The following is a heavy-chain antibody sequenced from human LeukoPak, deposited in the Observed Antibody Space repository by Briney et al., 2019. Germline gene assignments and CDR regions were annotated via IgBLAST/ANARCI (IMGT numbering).Heavy chain of an antibody. J-gene: IGHJ3*02. CDR1: GYTFTGYY. Sequence: EASVTVSCKASGYTFTGYYMHWVRQAPGQGLEWMGWINPNSGGTNYAQKFQGRVTMTEDTSTDTAYMELSSLRSEDTAVYYCATERYSGSYWPAAFDIWGQGTMVTVSS. CDR2: INPNSGGT. CDR3: ATERYSGSYWPAAFDI. D-gene: IGHD1-26*01. V-gene: IGHV1-2*02.